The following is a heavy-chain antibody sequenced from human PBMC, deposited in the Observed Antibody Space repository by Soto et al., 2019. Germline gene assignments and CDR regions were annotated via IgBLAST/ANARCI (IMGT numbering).Heavy chain of an antibody. J-gene: IGHJ4*02. Sequence: VQLVESGGGVVQPGRSLRLSCAASGFTFSSYGMHWVRQARGKGLEWVAVILYVGSNKYYADSVKGRFTIPRDNSKNTLYLQMNSLRAEDTAVYYCAKDSLGYCTNGVCYAIAHWGQGTLVTVSS. CDR3: AKDSLGYCTNGVCYAIAH. CDR1: GFTFSSYG. D-gene: IGHD2-8*01. CDR2: ILYVGSNK. V-gene: IGHV3-30*18.